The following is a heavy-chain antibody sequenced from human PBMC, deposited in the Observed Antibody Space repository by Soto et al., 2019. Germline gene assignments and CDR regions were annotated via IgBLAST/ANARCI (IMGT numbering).Heavy chain of an antibody. Sequence: PGGSLRLSCAASGFTFSTSWMDWVRQTPGKGLEWVANINQDGSEKNYVDSVKGRFTISRDNAKNSLFLQMSSLTAEDSGLFYCTRYLDFWGQGTLVTVSS. CDR1: GFTFSTSW. CDR3: TRYLDF. J-gene: IGHJ4*02. V-gene: IGHV3-7*01. CDR2: INQDGSEK.